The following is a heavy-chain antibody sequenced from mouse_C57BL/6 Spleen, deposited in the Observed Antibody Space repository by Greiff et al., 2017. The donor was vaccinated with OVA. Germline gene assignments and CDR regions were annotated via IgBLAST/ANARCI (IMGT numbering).Heavy chain of an antibody. V-gene: IGHV1-52*01. D-gene: IGHD2-4*01. CDR2: IDPSDSET. CDR3: ARVYYDYDAWFAY. Sequence: QVQLKESGAELVRPGSSVKLSCKASGYTFTSYWMHWVKQRPIQGLEWIGNIDPSDSETHYNQKFKDKATLTVDKSSSTAYMQLSSLTSEDSAVYYCARVYYDYDAWFAYWGQGTLVTVSA. J-gene: IGHJ3*01. CDR1: GYTFTSYW.